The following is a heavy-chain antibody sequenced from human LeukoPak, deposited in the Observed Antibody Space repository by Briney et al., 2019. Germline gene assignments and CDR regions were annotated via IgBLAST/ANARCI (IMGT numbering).Heavy chain of an antibody. V-gene: IGHV1-2*06. J-gene: IGHJ4*02. CDR2: INPNSGGT. CDR3: ATRRRTQWLDPYYFDY. CDR1: GYTFTGYY. Sequence: ASVKVSCKASGYTFTGYYMHWVRQAPGQGLEWMGRINPNSGGTNYAQKFQGRVTMTRDTSISTAYMELSRLRSDDTAVYYCATRRRTQWLDPYYFDYWGQGTLVTVSS. D-gene: IGHD6-19*01.